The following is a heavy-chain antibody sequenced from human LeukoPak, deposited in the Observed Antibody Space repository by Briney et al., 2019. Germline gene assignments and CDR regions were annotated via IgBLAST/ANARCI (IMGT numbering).Heavy chain of an antibody. CDR1: GFTFSDYS. CDR2: IKHDGSEK. D-gene: IGHD2-15*01. V-gene: IGHV3-7*01. CDR3: ARDLRGNIVVIVAADLSLDY. J-gene: IGHJ4*02. Sequence: GGSLRLSCAASGFTFSDYSMNWVRQAPGKGLEWVANIKHDGSEKYSVASVKGRFTISRDNAKNSVYLQMNTLRAEDTAVYYCARDLRGNIVVIVAADLSLDYWGQGTLVTVAS.